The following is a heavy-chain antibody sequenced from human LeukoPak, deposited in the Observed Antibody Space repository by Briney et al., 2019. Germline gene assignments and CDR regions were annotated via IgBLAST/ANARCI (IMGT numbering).Heavy chain of an antibody. D-gene: IGHD6-19*01. Sequence: SETLSLTCTVSGGSISRYYWSWIRQPPGKGLEWIGYIYYSGSTNYNPSLKSRVTISVDTSKNHFSLKLSSVTAADTAVYYCARAGAVAGWVLDYWGQGTLVTVSS. V-gene: IGHV4-59*01. CDR3: ARAGAVAGWVLDY. J-gene: IGHJ4*02. CDR1: GGSISRYY. CDR2: IYYSGST.